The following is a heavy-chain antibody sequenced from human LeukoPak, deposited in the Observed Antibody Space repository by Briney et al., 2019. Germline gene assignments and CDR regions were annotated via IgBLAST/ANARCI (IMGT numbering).Heavy chain of an antibody. V-gene: IGHV4-4*07. Sequence: PSETLSLTCTVSGYSISGYYWNWIRQPAGKGLEWIGRIFHSGSTNYNPSLNSRVTMSVDTSKNQFSLKLSSVTAADTAVYYCARSRIVLADSLDPWGQGTLVTVSS. CDR1: GYSISGYY. CDR2: IFHSGST. CDR3: ARSRIVLADSLDP. D-gene: IGHD6-19*01. J-gene: IGHJ5*02.